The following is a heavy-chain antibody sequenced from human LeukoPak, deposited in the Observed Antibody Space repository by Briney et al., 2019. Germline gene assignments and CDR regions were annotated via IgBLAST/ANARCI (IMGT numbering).Heavy chain of an antibody. Sequence: GGSLRLSCAASGFTFSSYAMSWVRQAPGKGLEWVSAISGSGGSTYYADSGKGRFTISRDNTKHTLYLQMNSLRAEDTAVYYCAKDRGIVALRFDPWGQGTLVTVSS. D-gene: IGHD2-15*01. CDR1: GFTFSSYA. J-gene: IGHJ5*02. CDR3: AKDRGIVALRFDP. V-gene: IGHV3-23*01. CDR2: ISGSGGST.